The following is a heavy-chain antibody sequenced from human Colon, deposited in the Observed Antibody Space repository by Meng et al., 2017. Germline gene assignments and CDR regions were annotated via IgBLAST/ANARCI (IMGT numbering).Heavy chain of an antibody. CDR3: TRSPDCRTTNCYSSGMDV. V-gene: IGHV3-23*01. D-gene: IGHD2-2*01. CDR2: ISGSGGST. Sequence: GGSLRLSCAASGFTFSNYAMSWVRQAPGKGLEWVSAISGSGGSTYYADSVKGRFTISRDDSTNTLYLQMNSLNTDDTAVYYCTRSPDCRTTNCYSSGMDVWGQGTTVTVSS. CDR1: GFTFSNYA. J-gene: IGHJ6*02.